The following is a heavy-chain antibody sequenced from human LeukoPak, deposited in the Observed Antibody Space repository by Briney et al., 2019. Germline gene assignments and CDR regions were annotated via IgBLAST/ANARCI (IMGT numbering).Heavy chain of an antibody. D-gene: IGHD3-9*01. CDR1: GGTFSSYV. J-gene: IGHJ4*02. CDR3: ARGHSRYYDILTGHYPPDY. V-gene: IGHV1-69*13. CDR2: IIPIFGTA. Sequence: ASVKVSCKASGGTFSSYVISWVRQAPGQWLEWMGGIIPIFGTANYAQKFQGRVTITADESTSTAYMELSSLRSEDTAVYYCARGHSRYYDILTGHYPPDYWGQGTLVTVSS.